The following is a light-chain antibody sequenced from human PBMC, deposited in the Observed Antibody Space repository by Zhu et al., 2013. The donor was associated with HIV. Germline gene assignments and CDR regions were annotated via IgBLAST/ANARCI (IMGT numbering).Light chain of an antibody. CDR3: SSYTSSNTYV. V-gene: IGLV2-14*01. CDR1: SSDVGGYNY. CDR2: EVS. Sequence: QSALTQPASVSGSPGQSITISCTGTSSDVGGYNYASWYQQHPGKAPHLMIYEVSNRPSGVSNRFSGSKSGNTASLTISGLQAEDEADYYCSSYTSSNTYVFGTGTKVTV. J-gene: IGLJ1*01.